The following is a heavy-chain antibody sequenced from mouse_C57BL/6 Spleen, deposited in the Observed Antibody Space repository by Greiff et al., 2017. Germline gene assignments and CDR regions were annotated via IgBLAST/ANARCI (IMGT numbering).Heavy chain of an antibody. Sequence: EVQLQESGAELVRPGASVKLSCTASGFNIKDYYMHWVKQRPEQGLEWIGRIDPEDGDTEYAPKFPGKATMTADTSSNTAYLQLSSLTSEDTAVYYCTRYYDQFFYYFDYWGQGTTLTVSS. D-gene: IGHD1-1*02. CDR1: GFNIKDYY. CDR3: TRYYDQFFYYFDY. V-gene: IGHV14-1*01. J-gene: IGHJ2*01. CDR2: IDPEDGDT.